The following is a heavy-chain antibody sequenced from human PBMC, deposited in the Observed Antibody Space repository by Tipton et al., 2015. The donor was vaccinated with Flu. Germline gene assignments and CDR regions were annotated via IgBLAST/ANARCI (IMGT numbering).Heavy chain of an antibody. CDR2: IYTSGST. D-gene: IGHD2-8*01. J-gene: IGHJ3*01. V-gene: IGHV4-61*02. CDR3: ASDVRGCTNGVCYPQ. CDR1: GGSISSGSYY. Sequence: TLSLTCTVSGGSISSGSYYWSWIRQPAGKGLEWIGRIYTSGSTNYNPPLKSRVTISVDTSKHQFPLKLSSVTAAHAAMYYCASDVRGCTNGVCYPQWCQGTMVTVSS.